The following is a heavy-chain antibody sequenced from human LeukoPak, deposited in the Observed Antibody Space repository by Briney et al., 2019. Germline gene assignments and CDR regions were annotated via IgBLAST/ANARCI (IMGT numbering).Heavy chain of an antibody. CDR3: ARDRRGVDGSGSYYYYMDV. J-gene: IGHJ6*03. V-gene: IGHV4-4*07. CDR1: GGSISSYY. CDR2: IYTSGST. D-gene: IGHD3-10*01. Sequence: SETLSLTCTVSGGSISSYYWSWIRQPAGKGLEWIGRIYTSGSTNYNPPLKSRVTMSVDTSKNQFSLKLSSVTAADTAVYYCARDRRGVDGSGSYYYYMDVWGKGTTVTVSS.